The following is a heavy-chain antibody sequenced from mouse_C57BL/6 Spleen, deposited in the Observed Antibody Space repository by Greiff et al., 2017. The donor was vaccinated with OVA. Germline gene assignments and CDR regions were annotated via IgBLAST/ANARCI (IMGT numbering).Heavy chain of an antibody. CDR1: GYNFTSYW. CDR3: ASFSLGFAY. CDR2: IDPSDSYT. Sequence: VQLQQSGAELVKPGASVKLSCKASGYNFTSYWMQWVKQRPGQGLEWIGEIDPSDSYTNYNQKFKGKATFTVDTSSSTSYMQLSSLTSEDSAVYYCASFSLGFAYWGQGTLVTVSA. J-gene: IGHJ3*01. V-gene: IGHV1-50*01. D-gene: IGHD1-2*01.